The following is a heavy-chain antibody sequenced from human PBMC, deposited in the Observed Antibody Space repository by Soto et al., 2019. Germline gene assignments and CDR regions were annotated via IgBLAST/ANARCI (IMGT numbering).Heavy chain of an antibody. J-gene: IGHJ6*02. CDR2: ISPYNGKT. CDR1: GYIFTDYG. Sequence: ASVKVSCKASGYIFTDYGIAWVRQAPGQGLEWMGWISPYNGKTYYTEKVQDRVTMTTDMSTSTAYMEMRSLRSDDTAVYFCGRSPSDYHWYAMDVWGQGTTVTVSS. CDR3: GRSPSDYHWYAMDV. V-gene: IGHV1-18*04.